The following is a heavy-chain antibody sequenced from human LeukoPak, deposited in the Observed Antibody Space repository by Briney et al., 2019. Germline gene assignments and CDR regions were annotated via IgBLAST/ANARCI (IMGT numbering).Heavy chain of an antibody. CDR2: IYYSGST. CDR3: ARSNYYYMDV. V-gene: IGHV4-59*01. J-gene: IGHJ6*03. CDR1: GASISSYY. Sequence: SETLSLTCTVSGASISSYYWSWIRQPPGKGLEWIGYIYYSGSTNYNPSLKSRVTISVDTSKNQFSLKLSSVTAADTAVYYCARSNYYYMDVWGKGTTVTVSS.